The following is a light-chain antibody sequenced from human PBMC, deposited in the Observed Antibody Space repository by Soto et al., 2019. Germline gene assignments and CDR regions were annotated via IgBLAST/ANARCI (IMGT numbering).Light chain of an antibody. CDR3: QSYDSSLSGVV. CDR2: GNS. CDR1: SSNIGAGYD. V-gene: IGLV1-40*01. Sequence: QSVLTQPPSVSWAPGQRVTISCTGSSSNIGAGYDVHWYQQLPGTAPKLLIYGNSNRPSGVPDRFSGSKSGTSASLAITGLQAEDEADYYCQSYDSSLSGVVFGGGTQLTV. J-gene: IGLJ2*01.